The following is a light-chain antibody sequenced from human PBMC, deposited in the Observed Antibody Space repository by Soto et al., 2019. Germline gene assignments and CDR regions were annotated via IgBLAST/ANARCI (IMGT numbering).Light chain of an antibody. V-gene: IGKV1-13*02. CDR1: QGISLS. CDR2: DAS. CDR3: QQYESYPIT. J-gene: IGKJ5*01. Sequence: AVQVTQSPSSLSASVGERVTITCRASQGISLSLAWYQQKPGESPNLLIFDASSLQGGVPSRFSGSASGTEFTLTINTLHPEDFATYFCQQYESYPITFGQGTRLEI.